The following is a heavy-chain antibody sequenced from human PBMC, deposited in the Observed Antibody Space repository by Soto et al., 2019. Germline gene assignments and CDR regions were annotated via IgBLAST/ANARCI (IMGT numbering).Heavy chain of an antibody. CDR2: ISDDATNK. Sequence: GSLRLSRAASGYTFSSFGMHWVRQAPGKGLEWVAVISDDATNKYYADSVKGRFTISRDNSKNTLYLQMNSLRAEDTAVYYCAKKSIGDSDSYGMDVWGQGTTVTVSS. CDR1: GYTFSSFG. D-gene: IGHD3-10*01. CDR3: AKKSIGDSDSYGMDV. J-gene: IGHJ6*02. V-gene: IGHV3-30*18.